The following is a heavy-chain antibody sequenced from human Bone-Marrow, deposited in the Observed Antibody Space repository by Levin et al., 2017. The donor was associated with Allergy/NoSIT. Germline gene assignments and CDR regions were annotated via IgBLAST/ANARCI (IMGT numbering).Heavy chain of an antibody. V-gene: IGHV4-59*01. J-gene: IGHJ4*02. CDR1: GGSISGSY. CDR3: ARSVAGEFDY. CDR2: IFYSGST. Sequence: SQTLSLTCTVSGGSISGSYWSWVRPPPGKGLEWVGHIFYSGSTNYNPSLKSRVTISINTSKNQFSLNLTSVTAADTAFYYCARSVAGEFDYWGQVTLVTVSS. D-gene: IGHD3-10*01.